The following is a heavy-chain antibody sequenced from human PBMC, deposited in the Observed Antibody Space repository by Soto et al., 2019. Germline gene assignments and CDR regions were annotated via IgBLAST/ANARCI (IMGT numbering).Heavy chain of an antibody. D-gene: IGHD6-25*01. CDR1: GFTFSSYG. J-gene: IGHJ4*02. Sequence: GESLKISCAASGFTFSSYGMHWVRQAPGKGLEWVAVISYDGSNKYYADSVKGRFTISRDNSKNTLYLQMNSLRAEDTAVYYCAKDVDGGGFDYWGQGTLVTVSS. V-gene: IGHV3-30*18. CDR3: AKDVDGGGFDY. CDR2: ISYDGSNK.